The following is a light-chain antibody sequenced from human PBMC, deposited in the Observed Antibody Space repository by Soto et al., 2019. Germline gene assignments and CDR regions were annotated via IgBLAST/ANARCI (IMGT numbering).Light chain of an antibody. CDR2: DAS. J-gene: IGKJ1*01. CDR3: QQYSVYWT. V-gene: IGKV1-5*02. CDR1: QSVSTR. Sequence: IQMTQSPSSLSASVGDRVTIICRASQSVSTRLAWYQQKPGKAPKVLIYDASSWAGGVPSRFTGSGSWTETPLTISSQPADDVTTYCCQQYSVYWTFGQGTKVDIK.